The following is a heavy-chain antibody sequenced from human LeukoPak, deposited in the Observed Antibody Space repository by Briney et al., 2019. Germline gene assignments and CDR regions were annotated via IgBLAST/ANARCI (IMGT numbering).Heavy chain of an antibody. CDR2: ISSSSSYI. J-gene: IGHJ4*02. D-gene: IGHD3-9*01. Sequence: GGSLRLSCAASGFTFSSYGMTWVRQAPGKGLEWVSSISSSSSYIYYADSVKGRFTISRDNAKNSLYLQMNSLRAGDTAVYYCARGYFDWLLSDPYFDYWGQGTLVTVSS. V-gene: IGHV3-21*01. CDR3: ARGYFDWLLSDPYFDY. CDR1: GFTFSSYG.